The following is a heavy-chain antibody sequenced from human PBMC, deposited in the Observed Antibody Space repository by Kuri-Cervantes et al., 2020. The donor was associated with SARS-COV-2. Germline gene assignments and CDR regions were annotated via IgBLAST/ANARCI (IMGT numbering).Heavy chain of an antibody. J-gene: IGHJ4*01. CDR3: ARDSYCINGLCFLGF. Sequence: AETLTLTCAVSGYSISSCYYWGWIRQPRGKGREWIGYIYHSGSTYYNPSLKSRVTISVDRSKNQVSLKLSSVTAEDTALYYCARDSYCINGLCFLGFWGQGTMVTVSS. CDR2: IYHSGST. CDR1: GYSISSCYY. V-gene: IGHV4-38-2*02. D-gene: IGHD2-8*01.